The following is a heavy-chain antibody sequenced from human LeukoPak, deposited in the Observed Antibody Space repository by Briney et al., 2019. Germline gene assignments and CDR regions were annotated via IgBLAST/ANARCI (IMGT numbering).Heavy chain of an antibody. D-gene: IGHD3-10*01. CDR2: IYYSGST. CDR1: GGSISSGGYY. Sequence: SQTLSLTCTVSGGSISSGGYYWSWIRQHPGKGLEWIGYIYYSGSTYSNPSLKSRLTMSVDISKNQFSLKLSSVTAADTAVYYCARGVKGLRGAFDTWGQGTMVTVSS. J-gene: IGHJ3*02. V-gene: IGHV4-31*03. CDR3: ARGVKGLRGAFDT.